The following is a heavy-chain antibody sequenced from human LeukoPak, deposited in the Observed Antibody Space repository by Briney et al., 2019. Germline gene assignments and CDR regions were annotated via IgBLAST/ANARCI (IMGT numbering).Heavy chain of an antibody. Sequence: GASVKVSCKASGYTFTSYAISWVRQAPGQGLEWMGWISVYNGYTNFAQKFQGRVTMTRDTSTSTVYMELSSLRSEDTAVYYCARDYDFWSGYQTYYMDVWGKGTTVTVSS. CDR3: ARDYDFWSGYQTYYMDV. D-gene: IGHD3-3*01. V-gene: IGHV1-18*01. CDR2: ISVYNGYT. J-gene: IGHJ6*03. CDR1: GYTFTSYA.